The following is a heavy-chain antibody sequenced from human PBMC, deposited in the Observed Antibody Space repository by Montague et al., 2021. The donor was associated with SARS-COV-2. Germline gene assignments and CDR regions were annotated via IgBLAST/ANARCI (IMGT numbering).Heavy chain of an antibody. CDR2: ISGGGDMT. CDR3: AKKTIAVPGSPHFDS. CDR1: GFTFSSYG. D-gene: IGHD6-19*01. Sequence: SLRLSCAASGFTFSSYGMFWVRQIPGKGLEWVSAISGGGDMTYYXDSVKGRFTISRDNSKNTLYLQMNTLRAEDTAVYFCAKKTIAVPGSPHFDSWGQGTLVTVSS. J-gene: IGHJ4*02. V-gene: IGHV3-23*01.